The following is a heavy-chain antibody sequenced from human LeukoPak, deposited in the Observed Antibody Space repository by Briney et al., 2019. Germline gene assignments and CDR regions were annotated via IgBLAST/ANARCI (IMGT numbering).Heavy chain of an antibody. Sequence: SETLSLTCTVSGGSLSSGGYYWSWIRQHPGKGLEWIGYIYYSGSTYYNPSLKSRVTISVDTSKNQFSLKLSSVTAADTAVYYCASYIYDSSGYYFGYWGQGTLVTVSS. CDR1: GGSLSSGGYY. J-gene: IGHJ4*02. V-gene: IGHV4-31*03. CDR3: ASYIYDSSGYYFGY. D-gene: IGHD3-22*01. CDR2: IYYSGST.